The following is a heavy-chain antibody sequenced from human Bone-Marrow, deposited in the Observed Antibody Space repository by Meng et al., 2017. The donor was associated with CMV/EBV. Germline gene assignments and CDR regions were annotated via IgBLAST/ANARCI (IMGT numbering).Heavy chain of an antibody. J-gene: IGHJ4*02. CDR1: GFSFSNYW. CDR2: IKQDGSEK. V-gene: IGHV3-7*01. Sequence: GESLKISCATSGFSFSNYWMTWLRQSPGRGLEWVATIKQDGSEKDYGDSVKGRFTISRDSAKNSLYLQLNSLRVEDTAVYYCSRENSGLDYWGQGTLVTVSS. CDR3: SRENSGLDY.